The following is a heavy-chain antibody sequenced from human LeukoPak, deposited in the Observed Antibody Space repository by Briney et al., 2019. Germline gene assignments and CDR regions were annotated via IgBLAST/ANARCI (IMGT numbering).Heavy chain of an antibody. CDR3: ARVRSSGWYVLNY. V-gene: IGHV3-7*01. Sequence: GGSLRLSCAASGFTFNGYWMSWVRQPPGKGLEWVANIKQDGSEKYYVDSVKGRFTISRDNAKNSLYLQMNSLRAEDTAVYYCARVRSSGWYVLNYWGQGTLVTVSS. D-gene: IGHD6-19*01. CDR1: GFTFNGYW. J-gene: IGHJ4*02. CDR2: IKQDGSEK.